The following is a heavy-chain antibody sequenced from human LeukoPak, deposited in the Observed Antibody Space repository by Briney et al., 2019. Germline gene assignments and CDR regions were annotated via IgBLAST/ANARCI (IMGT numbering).Heavy chain of an antibody. CDR2: IYHSGST. Sequence: SETLSLTCTVSGGSIRSSYYYWGWIRQPPGKGLEWFGSIYHSGSTNYNPSLKSRVTISVDKSKNQFSLKLSSVTAADTAVYYCATEIGRSSSWYLYYWGQGTLVTVSS. CDR3: ATEIGRSSSWYLYY. D-gene: IGHD6-13*01. CDR1: GGSIRSSYYY. J-gene: IGHJ4*02. V-gene: IGHV4-39*07.